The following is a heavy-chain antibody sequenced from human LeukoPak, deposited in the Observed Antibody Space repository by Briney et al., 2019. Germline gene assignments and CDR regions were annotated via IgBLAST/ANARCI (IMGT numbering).Heavy chain of an antibody. CDR2: ISGSGVST. D-gene: IGHD5-24*01. CDR3: TRDRGWQQFDY. CDR1: GFTFSNYA. J-gene: IGHJ4*02. V-gene: IGHV3-23*01. Sequence: GGSPRLSCAASGFTFSNYAMSWLRQAPGKGLQWVSAISGSGVSTYYADSVKGRFTISRDNSKNTLYLQMNSLRDDDTAVYYCTRDRGWQQFDYWGQGTLVTVSS.